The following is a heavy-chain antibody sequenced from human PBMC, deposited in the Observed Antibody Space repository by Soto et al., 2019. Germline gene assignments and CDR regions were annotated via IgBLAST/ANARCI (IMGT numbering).Heavy chain of an antibody. CDR1: GGSISSGDYY. CDR2: IYYSGST. Sequence: QVQLQESGPGLVKPSQTLSLTCTVSGGSISSGDYYWSWIRQPPGKGLEWVGYIYYSGSTYYNPSLKRRVTISVDTSKNQSSLKLSSVTAADTAVYYCAVLTGDPGGVGYWGQGTLVTVSS. CDR3: AVLTGDPGGVGY. J-gene: IGHJ4*02. D-gene: IGHD7-27*01. V-gene: IGHV4-30-4*01.